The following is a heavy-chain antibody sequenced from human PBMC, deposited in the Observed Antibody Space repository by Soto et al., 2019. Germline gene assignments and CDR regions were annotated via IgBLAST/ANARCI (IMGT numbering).Heavy chain of an antibody. CDR2: IIPIFGTA. V-gene: IGHV1-69*12. D-gene: IGHD5-12*01. Sequence: QVQLVQSGAEVKKPGSSVKVSCKASGGTFSSYAISWVRQAPGQGLEWMGGIIPIFGTANYAQKFQGRFTITADESTSTADMELSSLRSEDTAVYYCARGGRDGYNIQGWDYYYGMDVWGQGTTVTVSS. CDR3: ARGGRDGYNIQGWDYYYGMDV. J-gene: IGHJ6*02. CDR1: GGTFSSYA.